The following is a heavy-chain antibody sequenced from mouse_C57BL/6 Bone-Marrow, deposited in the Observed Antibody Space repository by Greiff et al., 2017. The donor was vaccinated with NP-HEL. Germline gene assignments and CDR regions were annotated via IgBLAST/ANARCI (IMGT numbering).Heavy chain of an antibody. CDR1: GFTFSDYG. CDR3: ARYYYGSSSNYAMDY. Sequence: EVMLVESGGGLVQPGGSLKLSCAASGFTFSDYGMAWVRQAPRKGPEWVAFISNLAYSIYYADTVTGRFTISRENAKNTLYLEMSSLRSEDTAMYYCARYYYGSSSNYAMDYWGQGTSVTVSS. J-gene: IGHJ4*01. D-gene: IGHD1-1*01. CDR2: ISNLAYSI. V-gene: IGHV5-15*01.